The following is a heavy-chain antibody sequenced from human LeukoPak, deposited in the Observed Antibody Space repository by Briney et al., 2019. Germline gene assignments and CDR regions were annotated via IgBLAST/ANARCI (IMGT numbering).Heavy chain of an antibody. CDR1: GVSISSSNYY. D-gene: IGHD5-12*01. Sequence: SETLSLTCTVSGVSISSSNYYWAWIRQPPGKGLEWIGSIYYSGSTYYNPSLKSRVTISVDTSKNQFSLKVSSVTAADTAVYYCARGARMSNFDYWGQGTLVTVSS. J-gene: IGHJ4*02. CDR2: IYYSGST. CDR3: ARGARMSNFDY. V-gene: IGHV4-39*07.